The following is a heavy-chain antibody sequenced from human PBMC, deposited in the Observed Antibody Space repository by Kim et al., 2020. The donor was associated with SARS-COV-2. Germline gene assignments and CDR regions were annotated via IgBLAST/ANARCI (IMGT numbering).Heavy chain of an antibody. D-gene: IGHD4-17*01. CDR1: GGSFSGYY. V-gene: IGHV4-34*01. CDR2: INHSGST. CDR3: ARGPTVTTRYYYGMDV. Sequence: SETLSLTCADYGGSFSGYYWSWIRQPQGKGLEWIGEINHSGSTNYNPSLKSRVTISVETSKNQFSLKRSSVTAADTAVYYCARGPTVTTRYYYGMDVWGQGTTVTVSS. J-gene: IGHJ6*02.